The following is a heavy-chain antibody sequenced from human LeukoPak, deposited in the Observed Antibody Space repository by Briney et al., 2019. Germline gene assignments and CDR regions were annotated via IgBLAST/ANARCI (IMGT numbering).Heavy chain of an antibody. J-gene: IGHJ4*02. D-gene: IGHD1-7*01. V-gene: IGHV3-23*01. CDR3: ARRIYNWNYFYFDY. CDR2: ISGTGDST. Sequence: SGGPLRLSCAASGFTFSNYAMGWVRQAPGKGLEWVSAISGTGDSTYYGDSVKGRFIISRDNSKKTLYLQMNSLRAEDTAVYYCARRIYNWNYFYFDYWGQGTLVTVSS. CDR1: GFTFSNYA.